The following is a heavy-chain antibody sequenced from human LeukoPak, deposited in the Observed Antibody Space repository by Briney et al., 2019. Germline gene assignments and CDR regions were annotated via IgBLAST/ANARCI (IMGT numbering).Heavy chain of an antibody. J-gene: IGHJ6*03. Sequence: SVKVSCKASGGTFSSCAISWVRQATGQGLEWMGGIIPIFGTANYAQKFQGRVTITTDESTSTAYMELSSLRSEDTAVYYCELSDYDCWSGYYVGDYYYMDVWGKGTTVTVSS. D-gene: IGHD3-3*01. CDR1: GGTFSSCA. CDR3: ELSDYDCWSGYYVGDYYYMDV. V-gene: IGHV1-69*05. CDR2: IIPIFGTA.